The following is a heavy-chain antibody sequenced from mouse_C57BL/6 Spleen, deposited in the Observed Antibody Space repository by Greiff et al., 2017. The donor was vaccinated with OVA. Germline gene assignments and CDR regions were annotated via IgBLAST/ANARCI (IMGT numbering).Heavy chain of an antibody. D-gene: IGHD2-4*01. V-gene: IGHV1-55*01. J-gene: IGHJ2*01. CDR3: ASMIRRLVYFDY. CDR2: IYPGSGST. CDR1: GYTFTSYW. Sequence: QVQLKQPGAELVKPGASVKMSCKASGYTFTSYWITWVKQRPGQGLEWIGDIYPGSGSTNYNEKFKSKATLTVDTSSSTAYMQLSSLTSEDSAVYYCASMIRRLVYFDYWGQGTTLTVSS.